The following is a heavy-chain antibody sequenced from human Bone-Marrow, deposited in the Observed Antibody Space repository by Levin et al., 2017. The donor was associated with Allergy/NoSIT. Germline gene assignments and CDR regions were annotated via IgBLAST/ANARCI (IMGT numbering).Heavy chain of an antibody. CDR3: ARGSGSCSSTSCYNNYFDP. D-gene: IGHD2-2*02. CDR1: GFTFSNYR. V-gene: IGHV3-21*01. Sequence: PGGSLRLSCEASGFTFSNYRMNWVRQAPGKGMEWVSSISSSGVYIFYADSVKGRFTISRDNAKNSLHMQMNNLRVEDTAVYYCARGSGSCSSTSCYNNYFDPWGQGILVTVSS. J-gene: IGHJ5*02. CDR2: ISSSGVYI.